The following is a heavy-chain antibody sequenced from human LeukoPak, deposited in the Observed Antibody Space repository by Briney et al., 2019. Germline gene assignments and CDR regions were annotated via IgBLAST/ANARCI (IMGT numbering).Heavy chain of an antibody. J-gene: IGHJ6*02. CDR2: INHSGST. V-gene: IGHV4-34*01. D-gene: IGHD6-19*01. CDR1: GGSFSGYY. Sequence: SETLSLTCAVYGGSFSGYYWGWIRQPPGKGLEWIGEINHSGSTNYNPSLKSRVTISVDTSKNQFSLKLSSVTAADTAVYYCARAVGEQWLVGYYYGMDVWGQGTTVTVSS. CDR3: ARAVGEQWLVGYYYGMDV.